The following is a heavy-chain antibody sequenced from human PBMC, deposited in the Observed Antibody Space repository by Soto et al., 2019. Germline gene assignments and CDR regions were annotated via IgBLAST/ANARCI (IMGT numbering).Heavy chain of an antibody. D-gene: IGHD3-22*01. V-gene: IGHV3-30*03. CDR2: VSYDGSKT. Sequence: QVQLVESGGGVVQPGRSLRLTCAASGFTFSSNGMHWVRQAPGKGLEWVALVSYDGSKTYYADSVRGRFTISRDNSENTLYLQMNSLRAEDTAVYYCARWVGGSMYDNSGKYDSWGQGTRVTVSS. J-gene: IGHJ5*01. CDR1: GFTFSSNG. CDR3: ARWVGGSMYDNSGKYDS.